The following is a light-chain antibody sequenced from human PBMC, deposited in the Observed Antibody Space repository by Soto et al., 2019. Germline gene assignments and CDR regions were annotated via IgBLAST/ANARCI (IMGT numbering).Light chain of an antibody. CDR1: QSISRW. J-gene: IGKJ1*01. CDR2: DAS. CDR3: QKYNRYSTWT. Sequence: DIQMTQSPSSLPASVGDRVTITCRASQSISRWLAWYQQKPGKAPKVLIWDASSLQRGVPSRFSGSGSGTDLAITIRSIQSDDFATYYRQKYNRYSTWTLGEVTKVDIK. V-gene: IGKV1-5*01.